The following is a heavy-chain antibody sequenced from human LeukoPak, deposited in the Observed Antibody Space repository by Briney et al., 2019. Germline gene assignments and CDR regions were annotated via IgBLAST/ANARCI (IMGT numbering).Heavy chain of an antibody. D-gene: IGHD6-13*01. CDR2: IYTSGST. V-gene: IGHV4-4*07. Sequence: SETLSLTCTVSGGSISSHYWSWIRQPAGKGLEWIGRIYTSGSTNQNPSLKSQVTMSVDTSKNQFSLTLSSLTAADTAVYYCARVWGSSWYFDYWGQGTLVSVSS. CDR1: GGSISSHY. J-gene: IGHJ4*02. CDR3: ARVWGSSWYFDY.